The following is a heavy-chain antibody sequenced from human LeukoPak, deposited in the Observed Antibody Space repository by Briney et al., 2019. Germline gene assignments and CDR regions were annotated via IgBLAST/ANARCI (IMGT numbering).Heavy chain of an antibody. CDR1: GFTFDDYA. D-gene: IGHD3-10*01. V-gene: IGHV3-43*02. J-gene: IGHJ3*01. CDR3: AKVGVGFAEAFDV. Sequence: GSLRLSCSASGFTFDDYAMHWVRQAPGKGLEWVSLISGDGGTIYYADSVKGRFTISRDNSKNSLYLQMNSLRTEDTALYHCAKVGVGFAEAFDVWGQGTVVTLSS. CDR2: ISGDGGTI.